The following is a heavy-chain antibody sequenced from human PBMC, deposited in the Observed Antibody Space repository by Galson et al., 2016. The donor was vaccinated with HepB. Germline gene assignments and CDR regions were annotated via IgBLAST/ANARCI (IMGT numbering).Heavy chain of an antibody. V-gene: IGHV1-69*13. D-gene: IGHD2-2*01. CDR2: IIPILATT. CDR1: GGTFSSYD. J-gene: IGHJ6*02. CDR3: ARDRWTCSSPNCYYGVDV. Sequence: SVKVSCKASGGTFSSYDISWVRQAPGQGLEWMGGIIPILATTNYAQKFQGRVAITADESTSTVYMELSGLRSEDTAVYYCARDRWTCSSPNCYYGVDVWGQGTTVTVSS.